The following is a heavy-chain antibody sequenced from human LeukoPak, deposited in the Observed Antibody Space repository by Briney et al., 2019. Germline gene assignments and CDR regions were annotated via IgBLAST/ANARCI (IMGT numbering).Heavy chain of an antibody. Sequence: PGRSLRLSCAASGFTFSSYAMHWVRQAPGKGLEWVAVISYDGSNKYYADSVKGRFTISRDNSKNTLYLQMNSLRAEDTAVYYCAKGHIRVGGQGTLVTVSS. CDR2: ISYDGSNK. J-gene: IGHJ4*02. V-gene: IGHV3-30-3*01. CDR3: AKGHIRV. D-gene: IGHD4-17*01. CDR1: GFTFSSYA.